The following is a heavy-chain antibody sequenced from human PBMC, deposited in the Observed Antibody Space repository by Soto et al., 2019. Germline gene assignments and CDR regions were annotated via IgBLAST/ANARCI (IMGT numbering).Heavy chain of an antibody. Sequence: PGGSLRLSCAASGFTFRSYAMSWVRQAPGKGLEWVSVISGSSDSTYYADSVKGRFTISRDNSKNTLYLQMNSLRDEDTDVYYGAIVWGVYDSDIRTHIPHLDSWGQGTLVTVSS. V-gene: IGHV3-23*01. D-gene: IGHD3-22*01. CDR1: GFTFRSYA. CDR3: AIVWGVYDSDIRTHIPHLDS. CDR2: ISGSSDST. J-gene: IGHJ4*02.